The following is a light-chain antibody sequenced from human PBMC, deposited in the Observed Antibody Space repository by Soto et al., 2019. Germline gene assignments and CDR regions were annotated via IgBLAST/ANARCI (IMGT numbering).Light chain of an antibody. CDR3: QQARIIPFT. CDR1: QGISSY. J-gene: IGKJ5*01. Sequence: TQMTQSPSSVSASVGDRGTITCRASQGISSYLAWYQQKPGKAPKLLIYAASDLQSGVPSRFSGSGSGTEFTLTINNLQPEDFATYYCQQARIIPFTFGQVTLPAIK. CDR2: AAS. V-gene: IGKV1D-12*01.